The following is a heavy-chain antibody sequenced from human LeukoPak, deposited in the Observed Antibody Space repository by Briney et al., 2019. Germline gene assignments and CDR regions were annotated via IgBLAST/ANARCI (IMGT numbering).Heavy chain of an antibody. Sequence: GGSLRLSCAASGFIFTSYAMHWVRQAPGKGLEWVAVISYDGSNKYSADSVKGRFTISRVNSKNTLYVQMNSLRAEDTAVYYCARGRNTAMLSWLDYWGQGTLVTVSS. V-gene: IGHV3-30-3*01. CDR1: GFIFTSYA. J-gene: IGHJ4*02. D-gene: IGHD5-18*01. CDR2: ISYDGSNK. CDR3: ARGRNTAMLSWLDY.